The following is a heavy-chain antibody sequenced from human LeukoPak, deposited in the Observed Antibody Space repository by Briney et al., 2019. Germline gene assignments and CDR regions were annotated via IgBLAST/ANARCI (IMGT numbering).Heavy chain of an antibody. D-gene: IGHD2-2*01. CDR1: GGSISSGDYY. Sequence: SETLSLTCTVSGGSISSGDYYWSWIRQPPGKGLEWIGYIYYSGSTYYNPSLKSRVTISVDTSKNQFSLKLSSVTAADTAVYYCARDHCSSTSCSFDYWGQGTLVTVSS. CDR3: ARDHCSSTSCSFDY. J-gene: IGHJ4*02. V-gene: IGHV4-30-4*02. CDR2: IYYSGST.